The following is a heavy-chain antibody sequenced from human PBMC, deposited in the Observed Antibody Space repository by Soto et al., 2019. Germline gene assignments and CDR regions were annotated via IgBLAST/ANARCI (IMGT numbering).Heavy chain of an antibody. CDR1: GGTFSSYA. Sequence: QVQLVQSGAEVKKPGSSVKVSCNASGGTFSSYAISWVRQAPGQGLEWMGGIIPIFGTANYAQKFQGRVTITADESTSTAYMELSSLRSEDTAVYYCASPVVAATLVGYYYGMDVWGQGTTVTVSS. J-gene: IGHJ6*02. V-gene: IGHV1-69*01. CDR3: ASPVVAATLVGYYYGMDV. D-gene: IGHD2-15*01. CDR2: IIPIFGTA.